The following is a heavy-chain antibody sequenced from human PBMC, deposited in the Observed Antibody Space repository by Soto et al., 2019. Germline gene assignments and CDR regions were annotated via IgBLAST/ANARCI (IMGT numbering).Heavy chain of an antibody. Sequence: QVQLEQAGAEVKKPGASVKVSCKASGYTFTSYGMNWVRQAPGQGLEWMGWISGYNGQTKLAQKVQGRVTMTIDTYTSTAYMELRSLRSDDTAVYYCASELAEWLSENESYFYMDVWGKGTTVIVSS. V-gene: IGHV1-18*01. CDR1: GYTFTSYG. J-gene: IGHJ6*03. CDR3: ASELAEWLSENESYFYMDV. D-gene: IGHD3-9*01. CDR2: ISGYNGQT.